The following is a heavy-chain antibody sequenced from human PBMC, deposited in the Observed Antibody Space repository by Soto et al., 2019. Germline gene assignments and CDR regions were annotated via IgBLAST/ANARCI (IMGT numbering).Heavy chain of an antibody. CDR1: EATVCRDW. Sequence: GGSLRLSCAIPEATVCRDWMNWVRQAPGKGLEWVAHINQDGSEKYYVESVKGRCTISRDNAKKSMYLQMNSLRPADTAMYYCSGGVGDSFWGQGT. D-gene: IGHD1-26*01. CDR2: INQDGSEK. J-gene: IGHJ4*02. V-gene: IGHV3-7*04. CDR3: SGGVGDSF.